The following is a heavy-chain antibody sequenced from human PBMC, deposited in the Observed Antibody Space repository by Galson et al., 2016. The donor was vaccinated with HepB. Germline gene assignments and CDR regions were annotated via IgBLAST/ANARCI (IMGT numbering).Heavy chain of an antibody. CDR1: GYTFTSYW. CDR2: IYCGDSES. V-gene: IGHV5-51*01. J-gene: IGHJ3*02. CDR3: ASPRGRGCVRGLCHVSGFDS. D-gene: IGHD3-22*01. Sequence: QSGAEVKKPGESLRISCKGSGYTFTSYWIAWMRQMPGRGLEWLGIIYCGDSESRYSPSFQGQVTMSVDKSINTAYLQWSSLKASDTGMYFCASPRGRGCVRGLCHVSGFDSWGRGTVVTVSS.